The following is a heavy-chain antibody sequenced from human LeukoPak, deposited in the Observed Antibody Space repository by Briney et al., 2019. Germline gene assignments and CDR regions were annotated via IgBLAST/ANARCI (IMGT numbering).Heavy chain of an antibody. CDR2: IIPIFGTA. D-gene: IGHD2-2*03. CDR3: ARANGYCSSTSCLELYFDP. V-gene: IGHV1-69*05. CDR1: GGTFSSYA. J-gene: IGHJ5*02. Sequence: GASVKVSCKASGGTFSSYAISWVRQAPGQALEWMGGIIPIFGTANYAQKFQGRVTITTDESTSTAYMELSSLRSEDTAVYYCARANGYCSSTSCLELYFDPWGQGTLVTVSS.